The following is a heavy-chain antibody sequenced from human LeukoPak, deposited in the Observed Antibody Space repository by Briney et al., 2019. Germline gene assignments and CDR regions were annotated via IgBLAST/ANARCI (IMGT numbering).Heavy chain of an antibody. CDR2: ISAYNGNT. CDR3: ARGITIFGVVGYYYYGMDV. D-gene: IGHD3-3*01. CDR1: GYTFTSYG. Sequence: ASVKVSCKASGYTFTSYGISWVRQAPGQGLEWMGWISAYNGNTNYAQKLQGRVTMTTDTSTSTAYMELRSLRSDDTAVYYCARGITIFGVVGYYYYGMDVWGQGTTVTVSS. V-gene: IGHV1-18*01. J-gene: IGHJ6*02.